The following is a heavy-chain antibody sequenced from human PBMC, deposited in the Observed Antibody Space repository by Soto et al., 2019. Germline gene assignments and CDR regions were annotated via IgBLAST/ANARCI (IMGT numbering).Heavy chain of an antibody. V-gene: IGHV1-18*01. J-gene: IGHJ2*01. Sequence: ASVKVSCKASGYTFTSYGISWVRQAPGQGLEWMGWISAYNGNTNYAQKLQGRVTVTTDTSTSTAYMELRSLRSDDTAVYYCARHRSYPNRRGYWYFDLWGRGTLVTVSS. CDR1: GYTFTSYG. CDR2: ISAYNGNT. CDR3: ARHRSYPNRRGYWYFDL. D-gene: IGHD5-18*01.